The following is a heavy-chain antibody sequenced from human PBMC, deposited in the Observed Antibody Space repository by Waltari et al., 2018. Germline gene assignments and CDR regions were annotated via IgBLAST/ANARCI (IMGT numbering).Heavy chain of an antibody. CDR1: GFTVSSNY. Sequence: EVQLVESGGGLIQPGGSLRLSCAASGFTVSSNYMSWVRQAPGKGLEWVSVIYSGGSTYYADSVKGRFTISRDNSKNTLYLQMNSLRAEDTAVYYCARDLSYGSGSFVSFWGQGTLVTVSS. D-gene: IGHD3-10*01. J-gene: IGHJ4*02. CDR2: IYSGGST. CDR3: ARDLSYGSGSFVSF. V-gene: IGHV3-53*01.